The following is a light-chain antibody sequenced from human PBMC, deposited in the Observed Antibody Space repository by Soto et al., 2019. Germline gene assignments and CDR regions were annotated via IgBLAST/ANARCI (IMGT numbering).Light chain of an antibody. J-gene: IGKJ1*01. CDR2: TAS. Sequence: DIKMTQSPSSLSASVGDRVTITCRASQSISNYLNWYQQKPGKAPNLLIYTASSLQSGVPSRFSGSGSGTDFTLTISSLQPEDFATYYCQQSYSTPPWTFGQGTKVDI. CDR3: QQSYSTPPWT. V-gene: IGKV1-39*01. CDR1: QSISNY.